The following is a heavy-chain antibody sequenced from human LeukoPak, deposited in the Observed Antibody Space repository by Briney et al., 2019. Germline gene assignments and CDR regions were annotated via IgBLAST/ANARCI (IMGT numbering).Heavy chain of an antibody. CDR2: ISAYNGNT. CDR1: GYTVTSYG. J-gene: IGHJ4*02. Sequence: ASVKVSCKASGYTVTSYGISWVRQAPGQGLEWMGWISAYNGNTNYAQKLQGRVTMTTDTSTSTAYMELRSLRSDDTAVYYCAKYHEGWSYRAYRTRLDYWGQGTLVTVSS. D-gene: IGHD3-16*02. V-gene: IGHV1-18*01. CDR3: AKYHEGWSYRAYRTRLDY.